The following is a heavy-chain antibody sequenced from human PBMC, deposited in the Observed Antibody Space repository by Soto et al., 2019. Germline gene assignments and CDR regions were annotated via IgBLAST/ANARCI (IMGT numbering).Heavy chain of an antibody. CDR1: GFSLSTSGLG. J-gene: IGHJ4*02. CDR2: IYWDDDK. Sequence: QITLKESGPTVVKPTQTLTLTCTFSGFSLSTSGLGVGWIRQPPGKALERLALIYWDDDKRYRPSLKSRLTITQDTSKNQVALTLTNVDPVDTAPYYCAHRRDHNIFHYWRQGTLVTLSS. D-gene: IGHD1-1*01. CDR3: AHRRDHNIFHY. V-gene: IGHV2-5*02.